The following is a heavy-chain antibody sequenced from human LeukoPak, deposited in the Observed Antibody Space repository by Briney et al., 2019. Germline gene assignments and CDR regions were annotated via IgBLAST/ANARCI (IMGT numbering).Heavy chain of an antibody. CDR2: IYYTGST. D-gene: IGHD3-22*01. CDR3: ARGRGDSRGTSFDS. J-gene: IGHJ4*02. V-gene: IGHV4-59*01. CDR1: GDSISIYY. Sequence: PSETLSLTCTVSGDSISIYYWSWIRQPPGKGLEWIGYIYYTGSTTYNPSLKSRLTISIDTSKNQFSLNLISLTAADTAVYYCARGRGDSRGTSFDSWGQGTLVTVSP.